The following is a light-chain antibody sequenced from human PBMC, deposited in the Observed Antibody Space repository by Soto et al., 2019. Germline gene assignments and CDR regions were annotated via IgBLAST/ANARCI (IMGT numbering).Light chain of an antibody. Sequence: QSALTQPASVSGSPGQSITISCTGTSSDVGGYNYVSWYQQHPGKAPKLMIYDVSNRPSGVSNRFSGSKSGNTASLTISGLQAGDEADYYCSSYTSSSSVFETGTKATFL. CDR3: SSYTSSSSV. J-gene: IGLJ1*01. CDR2: DVS. V-gene: IGLV2-14*01. CDR1: SSDVGGYNY.